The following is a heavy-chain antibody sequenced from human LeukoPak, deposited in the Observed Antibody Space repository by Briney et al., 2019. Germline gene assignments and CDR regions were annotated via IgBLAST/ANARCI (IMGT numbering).Heavy chain of an antibody. Sequence: SETLSLTCTVSGGSISSSSYYWGWIRQPPGKGLEWIGYIYYSGSTYYSPSLKSRVTIFVDTSKNQFPLKLSSVTAADTAVYYCAKVYGGNSVEERGFDYWGQGTLVTVSS. CDR1: GGSISSSSYY. V-gene: IGHV4-39*06. J-gene: IGHJ4*02. D-gene: IGHD4-23*01. CDR2: IYYSGST. CDR3: AKVYGGNSVEERGFDY.